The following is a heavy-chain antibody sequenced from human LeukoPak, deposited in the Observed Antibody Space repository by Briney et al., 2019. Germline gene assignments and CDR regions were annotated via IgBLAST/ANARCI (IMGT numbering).Heavy chain of an antibody. Sequence: SETLSLTCTVSGGSISSSSYYWGWIRQPPGKGLEWIGSIYYSGSTYYNPSLKSRVTISVDTSKNQFSLKLSSVTAADTAVHYCARDQAAAGKAGFDYWGQGTLVTVSS. CDR2: IYYSGST. CDR1: GGSISSSSYY. D-gene: IGHD6-13*01. CDR3: ARDQAAAGKAGFDY. V-gene: IGHV4-39*07. J-gene: IGHJ4*02.